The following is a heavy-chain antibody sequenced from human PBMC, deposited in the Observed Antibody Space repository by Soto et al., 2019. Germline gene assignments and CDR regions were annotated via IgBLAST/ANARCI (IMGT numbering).Heavy chain of an antibody. CDR1: GGSISSGGYY. CDR3: ASMGYHYGSGSYPLDY. CDR2: IYYSGST. V-gene: IGHV4-61*08. D-gene: IGHD3-10*01. J-gene: IGHJ4*02. Sequence: SETLSLTCTVSGGSISSGGYYWSWIRQPPGKGLEWIGYIYYSGSTNYNPSLKSRVTISVDTSKNQFSLNLRSVTAADTAVYYCASMGYHYGSGSYPLDYWGQGTLVTVSS.